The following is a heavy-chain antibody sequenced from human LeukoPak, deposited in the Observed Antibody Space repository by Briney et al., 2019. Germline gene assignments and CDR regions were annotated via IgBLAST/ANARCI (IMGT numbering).Heavy chain of an antibody. CDR3: AREIISARGSFDS. CDR2: VYYAGST. Sequence: SETLSLTCTVSGGSLSGFYWSWIRQPPGKGLEWIGYVYYAGSTTYNPSLRSRVSISVDTSKNQFSLKLSSVTAADTAVYYCAREIISARGSFDSWGQGTLVTVSS. J-gene: IGHJ4*02. D-gene: IGHD3-16*01. CDR1: GGSLSGFY. V-gene: IGHV4-59*12.